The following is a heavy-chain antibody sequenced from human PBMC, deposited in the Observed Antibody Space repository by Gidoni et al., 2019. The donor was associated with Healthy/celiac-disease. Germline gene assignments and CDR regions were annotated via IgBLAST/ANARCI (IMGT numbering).Heavy chain of an antibody. CDR3: ARGHGDYDRGPFDY. CDR1: GYTFTGYY. Sequence: QVQLMQSGAEVKKPGASVKVSCKASGYTFTGYYMPWVRQDPGQGLEWMGRINPNSGGTNYAPKFQGRVTMTRDTSISTAYMELSRLISADTAVYYCARGHGDYDRGPFDYWGQGTLVTVSS. J-gene: IGHJ4*02. D-gene: IGHD4-17*01. V-gene: IGHV1-2*06. CDR2: INPNSGGT.